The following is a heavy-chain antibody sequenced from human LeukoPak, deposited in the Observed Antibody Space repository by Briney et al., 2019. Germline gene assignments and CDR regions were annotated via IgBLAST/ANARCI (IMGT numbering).Heavy chain of an antibody. CDR1: GGSFSGYY. J-gene: IGHJ5*02. Sequence: SETLSLTCAVYGGSFSGYYWSWIRQPPGKGLEWIGEINHSGSTNYNPSLKSRVTISVDTSKNQFSLKLSSATAADTAVYYCARQPKSCAPGIFITGKACWFDPWGQGTLVTVSP. D-gene: IGHD3-10*01. V-gene: IGHV4-34*01. CDR3: ARQPKSCAPGIFITGKACWFDP. CDR2: INHSGST.